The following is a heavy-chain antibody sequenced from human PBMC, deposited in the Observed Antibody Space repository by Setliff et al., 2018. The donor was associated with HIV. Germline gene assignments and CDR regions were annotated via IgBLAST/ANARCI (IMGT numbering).Heavy chain of an antibody. CDR3: MRGRSITIFGVAYFDF. CDR2: IYYSGNA. CDR1: GGSISSSNYY. V-gene: IGHV4-39*07. J-gene: IGHJ4*02. D-gene: IGHD3-3*01. Sequence: PSETLSLTCTVSGGSISSSNYYWGWIRQPPGKGPEWIGSIYYSGNAYYNPSLKSRVTISVDMSNNQFSLKVTSVTAADTAVYYCMRGRSITIFGVAYFDFWGQGTQVTVSS.